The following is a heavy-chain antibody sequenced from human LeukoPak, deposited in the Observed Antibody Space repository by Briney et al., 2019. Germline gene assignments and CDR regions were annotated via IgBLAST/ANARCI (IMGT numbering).Heavy chain of an antibody. Sequence: ASVKVSCEASGYTFTSYGISWVRQAPGQGLEWMGWIGAYNGNTNYAQKLQGRVTMTTDTSTSTAYMELRSLRSDDTAVYYCARDGYYDSSGYYLNWFDPWGQGTLVTVSS. CDR1: GYTFTSYG. CDR2: IGAYNGNT. CDR3: ARDGYYDSSGYYLNWFDP. D-gene: IGHD3-22*01. J-gene: IGHJ5*02. V-gene: IGHV1-18*01.